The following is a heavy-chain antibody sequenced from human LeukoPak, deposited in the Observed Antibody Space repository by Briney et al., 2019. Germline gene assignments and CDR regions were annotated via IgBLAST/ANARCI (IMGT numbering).Heavy chain of an antibody. D-gene: IGHD3-10*01. J-gene: IGHJ6*02. Sequence: SETLSLTCTVSGGSISSYYWSWIRQPPGKGLEWIGYIYYSGSTNYNPSLKSRVTISVDTSKNQFSLKLSSVTAADTAVYYCARHTYGGVYYGMDVWGQGTTVTVSS. V-gene: IGHV4-59*08. CDR3: ARHTYGGVYYGMDV. CDR2: IYYSGST. CDR1: GGSISSYY.